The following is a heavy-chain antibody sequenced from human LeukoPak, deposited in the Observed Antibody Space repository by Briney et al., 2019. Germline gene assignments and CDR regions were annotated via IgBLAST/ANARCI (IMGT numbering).Heavy chain of an antibody. D-gene: IGHD6-13*01. CDR2: IRSKAYGGTT. J-gene: IGHJ4*02. CDR1: GFTFGDYA. V-gene: IGHV3-49*04. CDR3: TRGGSSWYWLDY. Sequence: PGGSLRLSCTASGFTFGDYAMSWVRQAPGKGLEWVGFIRSKAYGGTTEYPASVKGRFTISRDDSKSIAYLQMNSLKTEDTAVYYCTRGGSSWYWLDYWGQGTLVTVSS.